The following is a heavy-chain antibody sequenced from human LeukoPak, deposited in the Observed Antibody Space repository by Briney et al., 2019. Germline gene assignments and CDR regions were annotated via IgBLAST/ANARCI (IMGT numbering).Heavy chain of an antibody. V-gene: IGHV4-4*09. Sequence: SETLSLTCTVSGGSISSYYCSWIRQPPGKGLEWIGYISTSGSTDYSPSLKSRVTISVDTSKNQFSLKLSSVTAADTAVYYCARVPGYCSSTSCPYYFDYWGQGTLVTVSS. CDR1: GGSISSYY. CDR2: ISTSGST. J-gene: IGHJ4*02. CDR3: ARVPGYCSSTSCPYYFDY. D-gene: IGHD2-2*01.